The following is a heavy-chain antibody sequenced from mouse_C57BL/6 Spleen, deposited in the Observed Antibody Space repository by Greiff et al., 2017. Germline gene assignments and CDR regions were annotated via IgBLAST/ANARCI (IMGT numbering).Heavy chain of an antibody. J-gene: IGHJ3*01. CDR2: ISGGGGNT. D-gene: IGHD1-1*01. CDR3: ARHGSSSSWFAY. V-gene: IGHV5-9*01. CDR1: GFTFSSYT. Sequence: EVHLVESGGGLVKPGGSLKLSCAASGFTFSSYTMSWVRQTPEKRLEWVATISGGGGNTYYPDSVKGRFTISRDNAKNTLYLQMSSLRSEDTALYYCARHGSSSSWFAYWGQGTLVTVSA.